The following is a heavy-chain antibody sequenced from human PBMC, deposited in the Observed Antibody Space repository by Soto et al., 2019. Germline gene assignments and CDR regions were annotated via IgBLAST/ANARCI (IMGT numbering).Heavy chain of an antibody. D-gene: IGHD2-21*01. CDR2: NSAYNGKR. CDR1: GYDFTSYG. CDR3: GRGRIVASIHEAFES. V-gene: IGHV1-18*01. Sequence: QGRVLQSGDEVKKPGASVRVSCRASGYDFTSYGISWVRQAPGQGLEWVSGNSAYNGKRGTAQKYQGSVTMTLDTATQTDTMGRGHLTSADTPVYYCGRGRIVASIHEAFESWGQGTMVAVSS. J-gene: IGHJ3*02.